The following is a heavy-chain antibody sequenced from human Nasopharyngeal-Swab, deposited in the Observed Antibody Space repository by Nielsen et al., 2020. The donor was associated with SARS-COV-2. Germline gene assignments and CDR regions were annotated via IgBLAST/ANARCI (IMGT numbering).Heavy chain of an antibody. V-gene: IGHV3-30*04. CDR2: ISYDGSNK. D-gene: IGHD6-19*01. CDR1: GFTFSSYA. J-gene: IGHJ6*02. CDR3: ARVAGSYYGMDV. Sequence: GESLKISCAASGFTFSSYAMHWVRQAPGKGLEWVAVISYDGSNKYYADSVKGRFTISRDNSKNTLYLQMNSLRAEDTAVYYCARVAGSYYGMDVWGQGTTVTVSS.